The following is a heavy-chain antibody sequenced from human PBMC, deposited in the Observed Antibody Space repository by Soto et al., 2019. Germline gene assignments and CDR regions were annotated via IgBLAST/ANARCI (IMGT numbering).Heavy chain of an antibody. J-gene: IGHJ4*02. V-gene: IGHV4-34*01. D-gene: IGHD3-10*01. Sequence: LETLFHTCTLSGCSLSRYYWSWIRPPPGKGLEWIGEVNYSGSTNYNPSLKSRVTISVDTSKNQFSLNLSSVTAADTAVYLCARGRVTMVRGGIAYWSQGTLVTVSS. CDR1: GCSLSRYY. CDR3: ARGRVTMVRGGIAY. CDR2: VNYSGST.